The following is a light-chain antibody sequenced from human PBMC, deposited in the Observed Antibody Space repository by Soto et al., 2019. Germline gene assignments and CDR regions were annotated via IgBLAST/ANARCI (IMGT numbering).Light chain of an antibody. CDR2: EAT. Sequence: QSALTQPASVSGTTGQSITVSFTGTSSDFVSYNVVSWYQQYPGKAPKLMIYEATKRPSGVSNRFSSSKSDNTASLTISGLNAVDEAHYYCCSYSGSTTRSVFGPGTKVTVL. J-gene: IGLJ1*01. V-gene: IGLV2-23*01. CDR3: CSYSGSTTRSV. CDR1: SSDFVSYNV.